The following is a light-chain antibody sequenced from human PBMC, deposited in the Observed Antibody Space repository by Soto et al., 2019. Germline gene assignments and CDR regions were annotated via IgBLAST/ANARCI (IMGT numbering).Light chain of an antibody. CDR2: AAS. CDR3: QQSYSTPWT. Sequence: DIQMTQSPSSLSASVGDRVTITCRASQSISSYLNWYQQKPGKAPKLLIYAASSLQSGVPSRFSGSGSGTDFTLTISSLQPEDFATYYCQQSYSTPWTFGQGNKGAIK. CDR1: QSISSY. J-gene: IGKJ1*01. V-gene: IGKV1-39*01.